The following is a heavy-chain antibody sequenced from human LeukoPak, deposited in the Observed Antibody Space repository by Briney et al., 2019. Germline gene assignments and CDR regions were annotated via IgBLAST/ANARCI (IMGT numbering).Heavy chain of an antibody. V-gene: IGHV4-34*01. CDR2: INHSGST. CDR1: GGSFSGYY. Sequence: PSETLSLTWAVYGGSFSGYYWSWIRQPPGKGLEWIGEINHSGSTNYNPSLKSRVTISVDTSKNQFSLKLSSVTAADTAVYYCARGRPWFDPWGQGTLVTVSS. J-gene: IGHJ5*02. CDR3: ARGRPWFDP.